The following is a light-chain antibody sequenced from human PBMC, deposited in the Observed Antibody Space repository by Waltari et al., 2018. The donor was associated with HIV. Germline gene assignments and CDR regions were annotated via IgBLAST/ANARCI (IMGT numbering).Light chain of an antibody. V-gene: IGLV7-46*01. CDR3: LLSYSDTRGGV. Sequence: QAVVTQEPSLTVSPGGTVTLTCGSNTGPVTRGHYHYWFQQKPGQAPRTLIYDTSNKHSWTPARFSGSLLGGKAALTLSGAQPEDEAEYYCLLSYSDTRGGVFGGGTKLTVL. J-gene: IGLJ3*02. CDR1: TGPVTRGHY. CDR2: DTS.